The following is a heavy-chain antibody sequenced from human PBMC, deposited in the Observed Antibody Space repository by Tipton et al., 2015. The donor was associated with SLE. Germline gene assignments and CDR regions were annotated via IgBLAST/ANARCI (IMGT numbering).Heavy chain of an antibody. CDR2: VYDSGTT. CDR1: GDYITSDIYY. V-gene: IGHV4-39*07. D-gene: IGHD2-21*01. J-gene: IGHJ6*02. CDR3: ARVVTVIATHYNDMDV. Sequence: TLSLTCFVSGDYITSDIYYWGWVRQPPGKGLEWIGSVYDSGTTYYNPSLKSRVTMSVDTSKTQFSLKVMSLTAADTAVYYCARVVTVIATHYNDMDVWGQGTTVTVSS.